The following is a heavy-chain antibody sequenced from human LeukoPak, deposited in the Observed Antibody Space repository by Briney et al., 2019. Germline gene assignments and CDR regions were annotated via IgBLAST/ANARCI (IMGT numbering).Heavy chain of an antibody. D-gene: IGHD5/OR15-5a*01. CDR1: GGTFSSYT. CDR2: IIPILGIA. Sequence: SVKVSCKASGGTFSSYTISWVRQAPGQGLEWMGRIIPILGIANYAQKFQGRVTITTDESTSTAYMELSSLRSEDTAVYYCARGRASGSVLYYYMDVWGKGTTVTVSS. CDR3: ARGRASGSVLYYYMDV. V-gene: IGHV1-69*16. J-gene: IGHJ6*03.